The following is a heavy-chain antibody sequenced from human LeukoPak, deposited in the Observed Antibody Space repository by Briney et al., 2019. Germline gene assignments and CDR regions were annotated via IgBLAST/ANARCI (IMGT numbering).Heavy chain of an antibody. D-gene: IGHD6-13*01. V-gene: IGHV3-7*01. CDR1: GFTFSSYA. CDR2: IKQDGSEK. CDR3: ARDGFVGAADY. Sequence: GGSLRLSCAAPGFTFSSYAMHWVRQAPGKGLEWVANIKQDGSEKQYVDSVRGRFTISRDNAKNSLYLQMNSLRVEDTAVYYCARDGFVGAADYWGQGTLVTVSS. J-gene: IGHJ4*02.